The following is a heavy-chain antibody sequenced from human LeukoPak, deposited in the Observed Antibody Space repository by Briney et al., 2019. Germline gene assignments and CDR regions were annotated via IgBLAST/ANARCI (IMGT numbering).Heavy chain of an antibody. D-gene: IGHD3-3*01. CDR1: GFTVSSNY. CDR3: ARDRVTINKDDAFDI. V-gene: IGHV3-66*02. J-gene: IGHJ3*02. CDR2: IYSGGST. Sequence: GGSLRLFCAASGFTVSSNYMSWVRQAPGKGLEWVSVIYSGGSTYYADSVKGRFTISRDNSKNTLYLQMNSQRAEDTAVYYCARDRVTINKDDAFDIWGQGTMVTVSS.